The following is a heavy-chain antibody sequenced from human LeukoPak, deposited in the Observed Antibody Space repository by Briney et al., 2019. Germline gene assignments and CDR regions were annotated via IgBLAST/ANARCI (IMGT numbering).Heavy chain of an antibody. D-gene: IGHD1-1*01. CDR2: INPSGGST. CDR1: GYTFTSYY. J-gene: IGHJ4*02. Sequence: VASVKVSCKASGYTFTSYYMHWVRQAPGQGLEWMGIINPSGGSTSYAQKFQGRVTMTRDTSISTAYMELSRLRSDDTAVYYCAVNYYFDYWGQGTLVTVSS. V-gene: IGHV1-46*03. CDR3: AVNYYFDY.